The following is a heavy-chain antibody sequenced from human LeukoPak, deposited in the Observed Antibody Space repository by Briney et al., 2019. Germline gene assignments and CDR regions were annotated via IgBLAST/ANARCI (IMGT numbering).Heavy chain of an antibody. V-gene: IGHV4-34*01. D-gene: IGHD3-16*01. CDR2: INHSGST. CDR1: GRSFNDYY. Sequence: SETLSLTCAVYGRSFNDYYWSWIRQPPGKGLEWIGEINHSGSTNYNPSLKSRVTISIDTSKNQFSLHLNSVTAADTAVYYCARRGDLWGQGTLVTVSS. J-gene: IGHJ5*02. CDR3: ARRGDL.